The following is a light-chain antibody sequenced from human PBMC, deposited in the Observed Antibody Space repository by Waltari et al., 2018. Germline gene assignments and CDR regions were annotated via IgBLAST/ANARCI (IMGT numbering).Light chain of an antibody. Sequence: DIQMTQSPSTLSASVGDRVTITCRASQSISSWLAWYQQKPGKAPKPLIHTASNLQSGVPSRFSGRGSGTEFTLTISSLQPDDFATYYCQQYNSYSRTFGQGTKVEIK. V-gene: IGKV1-5*03. CDR1: QSISSW. CDR3: QQYNSYSRT. CDR2: TAS. J-gene: IGKJ1*01.